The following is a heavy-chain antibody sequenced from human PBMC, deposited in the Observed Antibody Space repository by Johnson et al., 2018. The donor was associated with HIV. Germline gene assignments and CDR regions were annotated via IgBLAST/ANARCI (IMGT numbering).Heavy chain of an antibody. CDR2: IRSNGGST. CDR3: ARGTEGDGAFDI. D-gene: IGHD1-1*01. J-gene: IGHJ3*02. Sequence: QVQLVESGGGLVQPGGSLRLSCEASGFTFSSYAMHWVRQAPGEGLEYVSAIRSNGGSTGYADSVKGRFTISRDNAKNTLYFQMNSRRAEDTAVYYCARGTEGDGAFDIWGQGTMVTVSS. V-gene: IGHV3-64*04. CDR1: GFTFSSYA.